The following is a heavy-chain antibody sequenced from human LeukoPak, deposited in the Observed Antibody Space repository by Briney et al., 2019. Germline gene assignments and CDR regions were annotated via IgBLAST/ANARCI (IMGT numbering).Heavy chain of an antibody. CDR3: AKDPSRDSKYYFDY. D-gene: IGHD3/OR15-3a*01. Sequence: PGGSLRLSCAASGFTFSSYGMHWVRQAPGKGLEWVAFIRYDGSNKYYADSVKGRFTISRDNSKNTLYLQMNSLRAEDTAVYYCAKDPSRDSKYYFDYWGQGTLVTVSS. CDR1: GFTFSSYG. J-gene: IGHJ4*02. CDR2: IRYDGSNK. V-gene: IGHV3-30*02.